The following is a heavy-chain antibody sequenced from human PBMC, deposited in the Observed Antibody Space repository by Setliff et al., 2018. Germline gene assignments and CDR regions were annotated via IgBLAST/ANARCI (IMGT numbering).Heavy chain of an antibody. D-gene: IGHD2-21*01. CDR2: IGTDGSGT. Sequence: GESLTISCAASGFTFSTYWMHWVRQVPGKGLVWVSRIGTDGSGTEYADSVKGRFTVSRDNAKNTLYLQMNRLRAEDTGVYYCARVIVGGGNTPFDLWGQGTLVTVSS. V-gene: IGHV3-74*03. CDR1: GFTFSTYW. CDR3: ARVIVGGGNTPFDL. J-gene: IGHJ4*02.